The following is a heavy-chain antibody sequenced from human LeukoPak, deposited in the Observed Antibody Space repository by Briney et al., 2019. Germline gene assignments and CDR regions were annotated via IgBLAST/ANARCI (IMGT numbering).Heavy chain of an antibody. Sequence: ASVNVSCKASGYTFTSYYMHWVRQAPGQGLEWMGIINPSGGSTSYAQKFQGRVTMTRDTSTSTVYMELSSLRSEDTAVYYCARDRTMVRGVDTYLFDYWGQGTLVTVSS. CDR3: ARDRTMVRGVDTYLFDY. D-gene: IGHD3-10*01. CDR1: GYTFTSYY. V-gene: IGHV1-46*01. CDR2: INPSGGST. J-gene: IGHJ4*02.